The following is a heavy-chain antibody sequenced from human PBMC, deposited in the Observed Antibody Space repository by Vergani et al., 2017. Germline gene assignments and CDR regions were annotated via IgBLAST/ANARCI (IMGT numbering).Heavy chain of an antibody. D-gene: IGHD4-17*01. V-gene: IGHV3-33*05. J-gene: IGHJ4*02. CDR1: GFTFSRYG. CDR2: ISYDGNKK. CDR3: AKIYGDYGVGDY. Sequence: QVQLVESGGGVVQPGESLRLSCAASGFTFSRYGMHWVRQVPGKGLEWVSVISYDGNKKNYADSVKGRFTISRDNSKNTLYLQMNSLRAEDTAVYYCAKIYGDYGVGDYWGQGTLVTVSS.